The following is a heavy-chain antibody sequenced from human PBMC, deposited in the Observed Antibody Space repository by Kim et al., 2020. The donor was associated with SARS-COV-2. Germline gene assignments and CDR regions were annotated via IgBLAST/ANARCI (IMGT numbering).Heavy chain of an antibody. D-gene: IGHD1-1*01. CDR3: ARRSTLTSGTDY. V-gene: IGHV4-39*01. Sequence: YHHPTLKSRVTLSVDTSKTQFSLKLNSVTAADTAVYYCARRSTLTSGTDYWGQGTLVTVSS. J-gene: IGHJ4*02.